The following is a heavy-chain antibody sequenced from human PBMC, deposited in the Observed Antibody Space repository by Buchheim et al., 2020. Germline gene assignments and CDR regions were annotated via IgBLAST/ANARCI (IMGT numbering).Heavy chain of an antibody. Sequence: EVQLVESGGDLVQPGGSLRLSCAASGFTFSSYDMHWVRQTAGKGLEWVSTIGTLGDTYYPDSVKGRFTISRENANKSLHLQMNSLRAGDTAVYYCTRTGAQYKYYGMDVWGQGTT. J-gene: IGHJ6*02. CDR2: IGTLGDT. CDR1: GFTFSSYD. CDR3: TRTGAQYKYYGMDV. V-gene: IGHV3-13*01. D-gene: IGHD1-14*01.